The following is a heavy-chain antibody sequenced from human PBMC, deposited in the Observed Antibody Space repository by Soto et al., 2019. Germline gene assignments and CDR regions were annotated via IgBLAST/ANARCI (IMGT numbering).Heavy chain of an antibody. J-gene: IGHJ3*02. V-gene: IGHV3-7*01. CDR3: SSVITICALDN. CDR2: IKQDESAI. D-gene: IGHD3-3*01. CDR1: GFTFSSYW. Sequence: EVQLVESWGGFVQPGGSLRLSCAASGFTFSSYWMSCVRQAPGKGPEWVAKIKQDESAIYFVDSVKGRFTIARDNGKNSLYLQMTSLRVEDTAVYDCSSVITICALDNWVQGTMVTVSS.